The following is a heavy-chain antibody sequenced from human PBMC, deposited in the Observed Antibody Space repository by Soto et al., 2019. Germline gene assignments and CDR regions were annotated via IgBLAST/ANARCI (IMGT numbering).Heavy chain of an antibody. CDR2: IIPIFGTA. D-gene: IGHD5-12*01. J-gene: IGHJ4*02. Sequence: QVQLVQSGAEVKKPGSSVKVSCKASGGTFSSYAISWVRQAPGQGLEWMGGIIPIFGTANYAQKFQGRVTITAEESTSRANMELSSLRSEDTAVYYCARLRDGYNVFDYWGQGTLVTVSS. CDR1: GGTFSSYA. V-gene: IGHV1-69*12. CDR3: ARLRDGYNVFDY.